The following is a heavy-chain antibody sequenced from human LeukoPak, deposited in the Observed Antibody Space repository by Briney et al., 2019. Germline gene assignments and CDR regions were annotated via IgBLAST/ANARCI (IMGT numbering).Heavy chain of an antibody. J-gene: IGHJ3*02. CDR3: ARDPTTVTKGLDI. CDR2: ISYIGSN. D-gene: IGHD4-17*01. Sequence: PSETLSLTCTVSGGSMSSHYWSWIRQPPGKGLEWIGYISYIGSNNYNPSLKSRVTISIDTSKNQFSLKLSSVTAADTAVYYCARDPTTVTKGLDIWGQGTMVTVSS. V-gene: IGHV4-59*11. CDR1: GGSMSSHY.